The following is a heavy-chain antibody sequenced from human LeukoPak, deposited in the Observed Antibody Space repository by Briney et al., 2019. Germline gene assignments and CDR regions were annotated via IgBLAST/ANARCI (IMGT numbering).Heavy chain of an antibody. J-gene: IGHJ4*02. CDR3: ARFGVFITMVRKGYSDY. CDR2: INHSGST. V-gene: IGHV4-34*01. CDR1: GFTFSSYW. Sequence: PGGSLRLSCAASGFTFSSYWMSWVRQAPGKGLEWIGEINHSGSTNYNPSLKSRVTISVDTSKNQFSLKLSSVTAADTAVYYCARFGVFITMVRKGYSDYWGQGTLVTVSS. D-gene: IGHD3-10*01.